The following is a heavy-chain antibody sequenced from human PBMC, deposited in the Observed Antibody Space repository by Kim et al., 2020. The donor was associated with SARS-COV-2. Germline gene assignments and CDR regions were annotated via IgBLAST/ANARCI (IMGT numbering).Heavy chain of an antibody. CDR1: GFTFSSYS. V-gene: IGHV3-21*01. CDR3: AWMRTGYSSGWVDY. Sequence: GGSLRLSCAASGFTFSSYSMNWVRQAPGKGLEWVSSISSSSSYIYYADSVKGRFTISRDNAKNSLYLQMNSLRAEDTAVYYCAWMRTGYSSGWVDYWGQGTLVTVSS. CDR2: ISSSSSYI. D-gene: IGHD6-19*01. J-gene: IGHJ4*02.